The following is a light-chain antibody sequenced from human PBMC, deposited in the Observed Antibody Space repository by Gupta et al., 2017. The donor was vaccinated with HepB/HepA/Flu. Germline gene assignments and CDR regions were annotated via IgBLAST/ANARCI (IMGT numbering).Light chain of an antibody. CDR3: QKYNSAPVI. V-gene: IGKV1-27*01. Sequence: DIQLTQSSSSLSASIGDTVTITCRASQIMSNYLAWYQQRPGSIPRLLIFGSSNLHSGVPSRFSGSGSGTQFTLTINDVQPEDFATYFCQKYNSAPVIFGQGTRVEI. CDR1: QIMSNY. J-gene: IGKJ5*01. CDR2: GSS.